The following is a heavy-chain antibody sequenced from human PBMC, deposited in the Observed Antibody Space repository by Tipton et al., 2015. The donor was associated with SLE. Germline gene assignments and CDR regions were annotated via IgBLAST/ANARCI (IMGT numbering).Heavy chain of an antibody. CDR1: GGSIGYYY. J-gene: IGHJ4*02. D-gene: IGHD5-12*01. CDR3: ARAEYSAYDVPQFDL. Sequence: TPSLTCSVSGGSIGYYYWNWIRQPPGKGLEWIGYVFYSGSTTYNPSFRGRVTMSVDTSKIQFSLRLNSVTAADTAIYYCARAEYSAYDVPQFDLWGQGALVTVSS. CDR2: VFYSGST. V-gene: IGHV4-59*01.